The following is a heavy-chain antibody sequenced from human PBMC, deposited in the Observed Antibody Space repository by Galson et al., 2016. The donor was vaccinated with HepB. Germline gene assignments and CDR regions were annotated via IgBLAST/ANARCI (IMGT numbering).Heavy chain of an antibody. CDR2: IKMDGSET. CDR3: ARDSGTTYDNGWFDAMDI. CDR1: GFIFTNYW. Sequence: SLRLSCAASGFIFTNYWMTWVRQAPGKGLEWVANIKMDGSETNYADSVKGRFTVFRDNARNSLNLQINSLRAEDTAVYYCARDSGTTYDNGWFDAMDIWGQGRAVTFSS. V-gene: IGHV3-7*01. J-gene: IGHJ6*01. D-gene: IGHD6-19*01.